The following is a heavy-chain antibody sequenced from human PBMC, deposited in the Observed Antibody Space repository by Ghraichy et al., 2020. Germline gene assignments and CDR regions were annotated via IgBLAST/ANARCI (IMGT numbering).Heavy chain of an antibody. D-gene: IGHD6-6*01. V-gene: IGHV3-30*04. Sequence: GGSLRLSCAASGFTFSSYAMHWVRQAPGKGLEWVAVISYDGSNKYYADSVKGRFTISRDNSKNTLYLQMNSLRAEDTAVYYCARIRGSSSPVDAFDIWGQGTMVTVSS. CDR1: GFTFSSYA. J-gene: IGHJ3*02. CDR2: ISYDGSNK. CDR3: ARIRGSSSPVDAFDI.